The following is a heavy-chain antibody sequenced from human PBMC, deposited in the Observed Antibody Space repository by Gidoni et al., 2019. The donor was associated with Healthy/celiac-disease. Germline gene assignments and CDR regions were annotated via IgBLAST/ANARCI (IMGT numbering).Heavy chain of an antibody. CDR2: IFSNDEK. Sequence: QVTVKESGPVLVKPTETLTLNGTGSGFSLSNARMGGSWIRQPPGKALEWLAHIFSNDEKSYSTSLKRRLTISKDTSKSQVVLTMTNMDPVDTATYYCARIIYRRWLLHQRFDPWGQGTLVTVSS. V-gene: IGHV2-26*01. D-gene: IGHD2-2*01. CDR1: GFSLSNARMG. CDR3: ARIIYRRWLLHQRFDP. J-gene: IGHJ5*02.